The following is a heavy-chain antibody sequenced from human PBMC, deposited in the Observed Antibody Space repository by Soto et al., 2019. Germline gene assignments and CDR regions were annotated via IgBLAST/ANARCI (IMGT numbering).Heavy chain of an antibody. J-gene: IGHJ4*02. CDR3: AKDDYGEPKPFDY. D-gene: IGHD4-17*01. CDR2: ISGSGGST. V-gene: IGHV3-23*01. CDR1: GFTFSSYA. Sequence: PGGSLRLSCAASGFTFSSYAMSWVRQAPGKGLEWVSAISGSGGSTYYADSVKGRFTISRENSKNTLYLQMNSLRAEDTAVYYCAKDDYGEPKPFDYWGQGTLVTASS.